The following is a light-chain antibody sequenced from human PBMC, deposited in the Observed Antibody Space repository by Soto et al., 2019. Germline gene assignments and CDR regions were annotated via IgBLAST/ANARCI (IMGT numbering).Light chain of an antibody. CDR2: RNN. Sequence: QSVLTQPPSASGTPGQRVTISCSGSSSNIGSNDVYWYQHVPGTAPKLLIYRNNQRPSGVPDRFSGSKSGTSASLAISGLRSADEADYYCATWDDSLSAVVFGGGTKVTVL. J-gene: IGLJ2*01. CDR1: SSNIGSND. CDR3: ATWDDSLSAVV. V-gene: IGLV1-47*01.